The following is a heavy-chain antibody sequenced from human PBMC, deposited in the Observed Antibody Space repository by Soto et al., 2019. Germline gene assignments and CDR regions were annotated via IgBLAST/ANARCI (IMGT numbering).Heavy chain of an antibody. Sequence: ASVKVSCKASGGTFNKFAFSWVRQAPGQGFEWMGGIIPVFRSANYAQRFRGRITITADEYTSTVYLYLNDLRSDDTAVYYCARRYCASDNCPLFYYFVDLWGLGTTVTVSS. J-gene: IGHJ6*02. V-gene: IGHV1-69*13. CDR1: GGTFNKFA. CDR2: IIPVFRSA. D-gene: IGHD2-21*02. CDR3: ARRYCASDNCPLFYYFVDL.